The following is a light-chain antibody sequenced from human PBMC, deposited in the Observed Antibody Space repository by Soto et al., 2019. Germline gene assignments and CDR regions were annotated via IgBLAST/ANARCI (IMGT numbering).Light chain of an antibody. CDR3: QQSFKTPYT. J-gene: IGKJ2*01. V-gene: IGKV1-39*01. CDR2: STS. Sequence: DIQMTQSPPSLSASVGDRVTISCRASQAINKNLNWYQLKEGQDPKLLIYSTSEFQPGVPSRFSGSISETEFSLTITGLQPDDSATYFCQQSFKTPYTFGQGT. CDR1: QAINKN.